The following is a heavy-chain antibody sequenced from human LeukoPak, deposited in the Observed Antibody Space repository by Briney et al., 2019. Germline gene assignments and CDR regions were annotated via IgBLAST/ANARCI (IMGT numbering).Heavy chain of an antibody. Sequence: PWGSLRLSCTASGFTFSRDWMTWVRQAPGKGLEWVANMGQDGSEKYYADSVKGRFTISRDNAKSSLYLQMNSLRAEDTAVYYCARDTRGLFDYWGQGTLVTVSS. CDR2: MGQDGSEK. J-gene: IGHJ4*02. V-gene: IGHV3-7*01. D-gene: IGHD4-17*01. CDR3: ARDTRGLFDY. CDR1: GFTFSRDW.